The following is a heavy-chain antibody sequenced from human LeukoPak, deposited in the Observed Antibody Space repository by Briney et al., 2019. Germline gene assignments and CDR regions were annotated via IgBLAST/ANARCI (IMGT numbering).Heavy chain of an antibody. D-gene: IGHD6-19*01. J-gene: IGHJ5*02. CDR1: GYTFTGYY. CDR2: INPNNGGT. CDR3: ARDIAVAGNVWFDP. Sequence: ASVKVSCKASGYTFTGYYIHWVRQAPGQGLEWMGWINPNNGGTNYAQKFQGRVTMATDTSITTAYMELSRLKSDDTAVYYCARDIAVAGNVWFDPWGQGTLVTVSS. V-gene: IGHV1-2*02.